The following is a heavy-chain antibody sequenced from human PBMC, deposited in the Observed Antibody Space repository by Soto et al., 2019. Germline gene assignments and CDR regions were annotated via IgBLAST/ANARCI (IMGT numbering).Heavy chain of an antibody. Sequence: QVQLVESGGGVVQPGRSLRLSCAASGFTFSSYAMHWVRQAPGKGLEWVAVISYDGSNKYYADSVKGRVTISRDNSKNTLYLQSNSLIAEDTAVYYCERDFSGCRGEWYFDLWGRGTLVTVSS. CDR2: ISYDGSNK. CDR3: ERDFSGCRGEWYFDL. V-gene: IGHV3-30-3*01. CDR1: GFTFSSYA. J-gene: IGHJ2*01. D-gene: IGHD2-15*01.